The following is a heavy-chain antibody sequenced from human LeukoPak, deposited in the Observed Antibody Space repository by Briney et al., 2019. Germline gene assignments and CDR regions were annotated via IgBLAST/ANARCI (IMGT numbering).Heavy chain of an antibody. Sequence: ASVKVSCKASGYTYTSYGISWVRQAPGQGLEWMGWISAYNGNTNYAQKLQGRVTMTTDTSTSTAYMELRSLRSDDTAVYYCASGHCSSTSCYLYYYMDVWGKGTTVTVSS. J-gene: IGHJ6*03. CDR1: GYTYTSYG. V-gene: IGHV1-18*01. CDR3: ASGHCSSTSCYLYYYMDV. D-gene: IGHD2-2*03. CDR2: ISAYNGNT.